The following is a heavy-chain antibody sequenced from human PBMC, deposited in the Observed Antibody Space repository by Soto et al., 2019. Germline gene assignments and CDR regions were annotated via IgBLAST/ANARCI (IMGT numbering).Heavy chain of an antibody. CDR2: IIPIFGTA. J-gene: IGHJ4*02. D-gene: IGHD3-3*01. Sequence: SVKVSCKASGYTFTSYAMHWVRQAPGQRLEWMGGIIPIFGTANYAQKFQGRVTITADESTSTAYMELSSLRSEDTAVYYCAREWDRTIFGTPGFDYWGQGTLVTVSS. V-gene: IGHV1-69*13. CDR1: GYTFTSYA. CDR3: AREWDRTIFGTPGFDY.